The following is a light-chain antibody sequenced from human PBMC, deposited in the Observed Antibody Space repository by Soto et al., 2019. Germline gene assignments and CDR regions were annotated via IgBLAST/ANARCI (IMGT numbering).Light chain of an antibody. CDR1: SSDVGGYNY. CDR2: DVS. J-gene: IGLJ2*01. V-gene: IGLV2-11*01. CDR3: CSDAGSMV. Sequence: QSALTQPRSVSGSPGQSVTISCTGTSSDVGGYNYVSWYQQHPGKAPKLMIYDVSKRPSGVPDRFSVSKSGNTAPLTISGIQAEDEADYFCCSDAGSMVFGGGTQLTVL.